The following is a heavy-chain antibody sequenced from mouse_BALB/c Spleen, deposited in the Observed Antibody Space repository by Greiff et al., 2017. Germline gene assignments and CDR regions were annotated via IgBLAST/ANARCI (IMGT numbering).Heavy chain of an antibody. V-gene: IGHV5-9*03. J-gene: IGHJ4*01. CDR3: ARYNYRCDGVYYAMDY. CDR1: GFTFSSYT. CDR2: ISSGGGNT. Sequence: EVKLVESGGGLVKPGGSLKLSCAASGFTFSSYTMSWVRQTPEKRLEWVATISSGGGNTYYPDSVKGRFTITRDNAKNNLYLQMSSLRSEDTALYYCARYNYRCDGVYYAMDYWGQGTSVTVSS. D-gene: IGHD2-14*01.